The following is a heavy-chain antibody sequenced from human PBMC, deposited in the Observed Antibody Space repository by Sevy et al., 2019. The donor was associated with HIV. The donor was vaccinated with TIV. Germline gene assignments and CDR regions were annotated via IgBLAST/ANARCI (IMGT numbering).Heavy chain of an antibody. CDR2: ISYDGSAK. CDR3: AREGGHTSAWTPGKY. Sequence: GGSLRLSCAASGFSFSTHAMHWVRQAPGKGLEWVALISYDGSAKYYADSVKGRFTVSRDDSKNTLYLQMNSLGPEDSAVDYCAREGGHTSAWTPGKYWGQGTQVTVSS. D-gene: IGHD6-19*01. CDR1: GFSFSTHA. V-gene: IGHV3-30-3*01. J-gene: IGHJ4*02.